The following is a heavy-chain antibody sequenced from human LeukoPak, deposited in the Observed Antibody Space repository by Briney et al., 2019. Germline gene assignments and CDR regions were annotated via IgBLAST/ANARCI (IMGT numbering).Heavy chain of an antibody. V-gene: IGHV1-69*01. CDR2: IIPIFGTA. J-gene: IGHJ6*03. Sequence: ASVKVSCKASGGTFSSYAISWVRQAPGQGLEWMGGIIPIFGTANYAQKFQGRVTITADESTSTAYMELSSLRSEDTAVYYCARGRGGAISGRYRYYYYMDVWGKGTTVTVSS. D-gene: IGHD3-10*01. CDR1: GGTFSSYA. CDR3: ARGRGGAISGRYRYYYYMDV.